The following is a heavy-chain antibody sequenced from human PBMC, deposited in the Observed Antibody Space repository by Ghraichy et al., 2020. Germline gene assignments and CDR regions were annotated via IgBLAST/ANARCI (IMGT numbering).Heavy chain of an antibody. CDR3: AGLYDSSGYYYDY. CDR1: GGSISSYY. V-gene: IGHV4-4*09. J-gene: IGHJ4*02. CDR2: IYTSGST. Sequence: SETLSLTCTVSGGSISSYYWSWIRQPPGKGLEWIGYIYTSGSTNYNPSLKSRVTISVDTSKNQFSLKLSSVTAADTAVYYCAGLYDSSGYYYDYWGQGTLVTVSS. D-gene: IGHD3-22*01.